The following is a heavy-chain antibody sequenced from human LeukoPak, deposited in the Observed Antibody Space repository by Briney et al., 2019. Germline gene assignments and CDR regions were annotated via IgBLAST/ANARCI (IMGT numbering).Heavy chain of an antibody. CDR2: INPSSGRT. J-gene: IGHJ3*02. Sequence: ASVKVSCKASGYTSTSYYMHWVLQAPAQGREGMGIINPSSGRTSYAQKFQGRVTMTRNMCTDTDYMELSSMRSENTAVKHFARGLRQLGIVCSPGAFDICGEGTMVTVSS. V-gene: IGHV1-46*01. D-gene: IGHD2-21*01. CDR1: GYTSTSYY. CDR3: ARGLRQLGIVCSPGAFDI.